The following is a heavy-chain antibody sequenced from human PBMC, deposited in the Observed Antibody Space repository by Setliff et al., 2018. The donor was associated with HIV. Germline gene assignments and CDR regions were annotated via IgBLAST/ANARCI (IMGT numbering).Heavy chain of an antibody. D-gene: IGHD4-17*01. V-gene: IGHV4-31*03. J-gene: IGHJ6*03. CDR3: ATPVTSRGYYYMDV. CDR2: FYYSGFT. Sequence: SETLSLTCTVSGGSITSSLYYWTWIRQHPGKGLEWIGYFYYSGFTYYNPSLKSRVTISIDTSNNQFSLKLKSVTAADTAVYYCATPVTSRGYYYMDVWGKGTTGTVSS. CDR1: GGSITSSLYY.